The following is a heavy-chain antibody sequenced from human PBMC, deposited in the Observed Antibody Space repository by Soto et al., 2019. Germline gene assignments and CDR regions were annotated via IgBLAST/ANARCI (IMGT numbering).Heavy chain of an antibody. CDR3: ARTFKAGTPLFY. Sequence: QVQLVQSGAEVKKPGASVQVACKASGYTFPSYGISWVRQAPGQGLEWMGWISAYNGNTNYARKLQGRVSMTTDTSTSTAYMELRSLRSDDTAVYYWARTFKAGTPLFYCGQGTLVTVSS. CDR1: GYTFPSYG. J-gene: IGHJ4*02. D-gene: IGHD6-13*01. V-gene: IGHV1-18*01. CDR2: ISAYNGNT.